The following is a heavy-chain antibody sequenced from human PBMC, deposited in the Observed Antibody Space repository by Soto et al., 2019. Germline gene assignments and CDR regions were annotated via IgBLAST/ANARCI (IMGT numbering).Heavy chain of an antibody. J-gene: IGHJ4*02. CDR2: FIPVYRTL. D-gene: IGHD3-3*01. CDR3: ATGVIWIGYFTVDS. CDR1: GGSFGNSA. V-gene: IGHV1-69*13. Sequence: SVKVSCKASGGSFGNSAINWVRQTPGQGLEWLGGFIPVYRTLNYAQKLQGRVTITADESTGTAYMTLSSLASDDTAVYYCATGVIWIGYFTVDSWGQGTRVTVSS.